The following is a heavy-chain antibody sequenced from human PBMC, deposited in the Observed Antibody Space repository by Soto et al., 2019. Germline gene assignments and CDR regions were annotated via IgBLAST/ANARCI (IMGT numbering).Heavy chain of an antibody. CDR3: ARGTAAIPPYYYYGMDV. D-gene: IGHD2-2*01. Sequence: SGPTLVNPTQTLTLTCTFCGFSLSTSGMCVSWIRQPPGKALEWLALIDWDDDKYYSTSLKTRLTISKDTSKNQVVLTMTNMDPVDTAAYYCARGTAAIPPYYYYGMDVWGQGTTVTVSS. J-gene: IGHJ6*02. CDR2: IDWDDDK. CDR1: GFSLSTSGMC. V-gene: IGHV2-70*01.